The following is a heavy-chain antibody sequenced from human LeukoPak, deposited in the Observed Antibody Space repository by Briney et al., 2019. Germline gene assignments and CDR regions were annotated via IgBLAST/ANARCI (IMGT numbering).Heavy chain of an antibody. CDR2: IYSGGNT. J-gene: IGHJ2*01. V-gene: IGHV3-53*01. CDR1: GFTVSSTY. CDR3: ARSHILGYWYFDL. D-gene: IGHD1-26*01. Sequence: TGGSLRLSCTVAGFTVSSTYMTWVRQAPEKGLEWVSIIYSGGNTYYADSVSGRFTISRDNSKNTVYLQMNSLRADDTAVYYCARSHILGYWYFDLWGRGTLVTVSS.